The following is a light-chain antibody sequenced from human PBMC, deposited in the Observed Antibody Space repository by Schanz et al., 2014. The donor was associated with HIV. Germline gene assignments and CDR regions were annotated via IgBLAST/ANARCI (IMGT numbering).Light chain of an antibody. Sequence: QSALTQPASVSGSPGQSITISCTGTDTDIGGHDYVSWYQQHPGKAPKLMIYDVSYRPSGVSNRFSGSKSGNTASLTISGLQAEDEADYFCSSYTSSLTRVFGTGTKLTVL. CDR1: DTDIGGHDY. J-gene: IGLJ1*01. V-gene: IGLV2-14*03. CDR3: SSYTSSLTRV. CDR2: DVS.